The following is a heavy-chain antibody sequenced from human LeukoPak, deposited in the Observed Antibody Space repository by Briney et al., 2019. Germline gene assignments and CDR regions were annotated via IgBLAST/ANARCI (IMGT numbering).Heavy chain of an antibody. Sequence: SETLSLTCAVFGGTISDYDWSYIRQPPGKGLEWIGEINHSGDTNYNPSPKSRVTISVDTSKNQFSLKLSSVSAADTAVYYCASWSGEPLNYLDLWGQGTLVTVSS. V-gene: IGHV4-34*01. CDR1: GGTISDYD. CDR3: ASWSGEPLNYLDL. D-gene: IGHD1-14*01. CDR2: INHSGDT. J-gene: IGHJ5*02.